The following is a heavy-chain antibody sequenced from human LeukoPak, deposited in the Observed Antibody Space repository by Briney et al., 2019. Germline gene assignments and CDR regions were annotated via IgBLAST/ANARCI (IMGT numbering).Heavy chain of an antibody. CDR2: INHSGST. Sequence: SETLSLTCAVYGGSFSGYYWSWLRQPPGKGLEWFGEINHSGSTNYNPSLKSRVTISVDTSKNQFSLKLSSVTAADTAVYYCARGLGYCSSTSCLVNWFDPWGQGTLVTVSS. V-gene: IGHV4-34*01. CDR1: GGSFSGYY. J-gene: IGHJ5*02. D-gene: IGHD2-2*01. CDR3: ARGLGYCSSTSCLVNWFDP.